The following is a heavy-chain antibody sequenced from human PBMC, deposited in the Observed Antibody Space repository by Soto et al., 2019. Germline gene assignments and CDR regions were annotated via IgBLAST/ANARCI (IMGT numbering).Heavy chain of an antibody. CDR3: ARGEDYYDSSGYYTNAFDI. Sequence: EVQLVESGGGLVQPGGSLRLSCAASGFTVSSNYMSWVRQAPGKGLEWVSVIYSGGSTYYADSVKGRFTISRHNSKNTLYLQMNSLGAEDTAVYYCARGEDYYDSSGYYTNAFDIWGQGTMVTVSS. J-gene: IGHJ3*02. V-gene: IGHV3-53*04. D-gene: IGHD3-22*01. CDR1: GFTVSSNY. CDR2: IYSGGST.